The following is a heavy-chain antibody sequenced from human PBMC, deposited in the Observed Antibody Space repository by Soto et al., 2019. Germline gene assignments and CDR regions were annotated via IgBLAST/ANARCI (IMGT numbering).Heavy chain of an antibody. D-gene: IGHD6-19*01. Sequence: EMHLVESGGGLVKPGGSLRLSCAASGFTFSTYSMNWVRQAPGKGLEWVSSISGSGNYTHYADFLRGRFTISRDNAKTSLYLQMNSLRAEDTALYYCVKSRGSSGLYYFDDWGQGTLVTVSS. CDR1: GFTFSTYS. V-gene: IGHV3-21*04. CDR3: VKSRGSSGLYYFDD. J-gene: IGHJ4*02. CDR2: ISGSGNYT.